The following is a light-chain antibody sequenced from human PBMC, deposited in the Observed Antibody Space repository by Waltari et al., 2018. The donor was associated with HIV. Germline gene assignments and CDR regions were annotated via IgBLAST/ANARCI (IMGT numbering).Light chain of an antibody. CDR3: GSYTTTSTLGV. CDR2: DVT. Sequence: QSALTQPASVSGSPGQSITISCIGSSSAVVAYDYVSWYQHHPGKAPKLLIYDVTHRPSGISARFSGSKSGNTASLTISGLQADDEADYYCGSYTTTSTLGVFGGGTKLTVL. V-gene: IGLV2-14*03. J-gene: IGLJ2*01. CDR1: SSAVVAYDY.